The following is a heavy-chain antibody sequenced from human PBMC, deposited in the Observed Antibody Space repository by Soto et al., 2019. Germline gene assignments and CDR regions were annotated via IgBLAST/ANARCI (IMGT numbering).Heavy chain of an antibody. J-gene: IGHJ4*02. CDR1: VGSISSGGYS. D-gene: IGHD1-26*01. CDR3: ARVGAWALRNFES. CDR2: IYHSWST. V-gene: IGHV4-30-2*01. Sequence: SETLSLTCAVSVGSISSGGYSLSWIRQPPGKGLEWIGYIYHSWSTYYNPSLKSRVTISLDRSKNQFSLKLSSVTSADTAVYYCARVGAWALRNFESWGQGTRVTVSS.